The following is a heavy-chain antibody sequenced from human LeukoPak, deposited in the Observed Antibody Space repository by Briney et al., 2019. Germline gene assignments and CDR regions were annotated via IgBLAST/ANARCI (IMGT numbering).Heavy chain of an antibody. J-gene: IGHJ4*02. D-gene: IGHD3-10*01. CDR2: IHYSGTT. V-gene: IGHV4-39*01. CDR1: GGSMNSYY. CDR3: ASYYASGSSRFDY. Sequence: PSETLSLTCSVSGGSMNSYYWGWIRQPPGKGLEWIGSIHYSGTTCYNPSLKSRVTISVDTSNNQFYLELSSVTAADTAVYYCASYYASGSSRFDYWGQGTLVTVSS.